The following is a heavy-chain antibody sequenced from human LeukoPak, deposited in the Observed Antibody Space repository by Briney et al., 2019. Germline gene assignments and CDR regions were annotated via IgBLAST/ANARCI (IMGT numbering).Heavy chain of an antibody. CDR2: IWYDGSNK. J-gene: IGHJ5*02. D-gene: IGHD6-13*01. V-gene: IGHV3-33*01. CDR1: GFTFSSYG. CDR3: ARDLLKQQLGTNWFDP. Sequence: PGGSLRLSCAASGFTFSSYGMHWVRQAPGKGLEWVAVIWYDGSNKYYADSVKGRFTISRDNSKNTLYLQINSLRAEDTAVYYCARDLLKQQLGTNWFDPWGQGTLVTVSS.